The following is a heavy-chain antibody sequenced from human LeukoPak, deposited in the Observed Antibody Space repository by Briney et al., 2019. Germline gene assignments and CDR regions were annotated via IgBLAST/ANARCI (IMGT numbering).Heavy chain of an antibody. J-gene: IGHJ4*02. CDR2: IKQDGSEK. Sequence: GGSLRLSCAASGFTFSNYWMSWVRQAPGKGLGWVANIKQDGSEKYYVDSVKGRSTISRDNAKNSLYLQMNSLRAEDTAVYYCARDEYSSGWSDYWGQGTLVTVSS. D-gene: IGHD6-13*01. CDR1: GFTFSNYW. CDR3: ARDEYSSGWSDY. V-gene: IGHV3-7*01.